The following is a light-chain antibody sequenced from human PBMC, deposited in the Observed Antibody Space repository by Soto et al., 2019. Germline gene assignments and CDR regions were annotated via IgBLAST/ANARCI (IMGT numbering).Light chain of an antibody. CDR3: QSYDSSLRNVI. Sequence: QLVLTQPPSVSGAPGQGVTISCTGSSSNIGANYDVHWYQQLPGTAPKVLIYGNSNRPSGVPDRFSGSKSGTSASLAITGLQVEDEADYYCQSYDSSLRNVIFGGGTKVTVL. V-gene: IGLV1-40*01. J-gene: IGLJ2*01. CDR2: GNS. CDR1: SSNIGANYD.